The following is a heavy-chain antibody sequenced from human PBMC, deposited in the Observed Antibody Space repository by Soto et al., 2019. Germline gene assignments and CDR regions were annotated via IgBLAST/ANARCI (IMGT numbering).Heavy chain of an antibody. CDR1: GYIFTSYY. D-gene: IGHD6-13*01. CDR3: AREAATAPDAY. V-gene: IGHV1-46*01. CDR2: INPIGGNT. J-gene: IGHJ4*01. Sequence: QVQLAQSGTEVKKPGASVKVSCKTSGYIFTSYYIHWVRQAPGQGLEWMGIINPIGGNTTYAQKFQGGVTMTRDTSTSTVYMELSSLRSEDTAVYYCAREAATAPDAYWGLGTLVTFSS.